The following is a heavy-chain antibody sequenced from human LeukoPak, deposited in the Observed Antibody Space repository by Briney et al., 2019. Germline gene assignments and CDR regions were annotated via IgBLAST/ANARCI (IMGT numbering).Heavy chain of an antibody. J-gene: IGHJ4*02. CDR3: ARDQAPVVPAATIDY. CDR1: GYTFTSYA. CDR2: INTNTGNP. D-gene: IGHD2-2*01. Sequence: ASVKVSCKASGYTFTSYATNWVRQAPGQGLEWMGWINTNTGNPTYAQGFTGRFVFSLDTSVSTAYLQISSLKAEDTAVYYCARDQAPVVPAATIDYWGQGTLVTVSS. V-gene: IGHV7-4-1*02.